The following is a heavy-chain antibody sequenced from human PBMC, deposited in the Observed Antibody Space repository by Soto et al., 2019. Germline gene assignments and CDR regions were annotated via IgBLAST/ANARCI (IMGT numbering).Heavy chain of an antibody. CDR2: IYHSGST. V-gene: IGHV4-4*02. CDR3: ARVTPRRSIARRYGMDV. J-gene: IGHJ6*02. CDR1: GGSISSSNW. D-gene: IGHD6-6*01. Sequence: QVQLQESGPGLVKPSGTLSLTCAVSGGSISSSNWWSWVRQPPGKGLEWIGEIYHSGSTNYNPSLKSRVTISVDKSKNQYSLKLSSVTDADTAVYYCARVTPRRSIARRYGMDVWGQGTTVTVSS.